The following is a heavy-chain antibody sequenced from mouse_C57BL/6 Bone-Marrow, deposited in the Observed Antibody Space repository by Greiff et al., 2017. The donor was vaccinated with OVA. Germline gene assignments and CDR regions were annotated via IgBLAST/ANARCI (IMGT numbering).Heavy chain of an antibody. J-gene: IGHJ2*01. CDR2: IDPENGDT. Sequence: VQLKQSGAELVRPGASVKLSCTASGFNIKDDYMHWVKQRPEQGLEWIGWIDPENGDTEYASKFQGKAPITADTSSNTAYLQLSSLTSEDTAVYYCTTSHFDYWGQGTTLTVSS. CDR3: TTSHFDY. CDR1: GFNIKDDY. V-gene: IGHV14-4*01.